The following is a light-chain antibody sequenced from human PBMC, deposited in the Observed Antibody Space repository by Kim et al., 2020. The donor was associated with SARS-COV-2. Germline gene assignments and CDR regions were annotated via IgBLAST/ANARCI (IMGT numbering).Light chain of an antibody. J-gene: IGKJ2*03. CDR2: GAS. Sequence: SLSTGERAPLSCRASQSVSSSYLAWYQQKPGQAPRLLIYGASSRATGIPDRFSGSGSGTDFTLTISRLEPEDFAVYYCQQYGSLYSFGQGTKLEI. CDR3: QQYGSLYS. CDR1: QSVSSSY. V-gene: IGKV3-20*01.